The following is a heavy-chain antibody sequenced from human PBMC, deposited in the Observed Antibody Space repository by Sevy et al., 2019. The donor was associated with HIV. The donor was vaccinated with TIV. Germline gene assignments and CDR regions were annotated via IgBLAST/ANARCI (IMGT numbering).Heavy chain of an antibody. CDR3: ARDLGIDGGV. V-gene: IGHV3-23*01. CDR1: GFPVSSNY. D-gene: IGHD2-2*03. CDR2: ISGSGGDT. J-gene: IGHJ6*02. Sequence: GGSLRLSCAASGFPVSSNYMSWVRQAPGKGLEWVSTISGSGGDTYYAHSVKGRFTISRDNSKSTLFLQMNSLRAEDTAVYYCARDLGIDGGVWGQGTTVTVSS.